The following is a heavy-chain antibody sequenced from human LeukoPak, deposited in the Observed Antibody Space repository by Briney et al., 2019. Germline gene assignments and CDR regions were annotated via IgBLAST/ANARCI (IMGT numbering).Heavy chain of an antibody. CDR2: INSDGSST. CDR3: ASLDY. Sequence: PGGSLRLSCAASGFTVSSNYMSWVRQAPGKGLVWVSSINSDGSSTSYADSVKGRFTISRDNAKNTLYLQMNTLRAEDTAVYYCASLDYWGQGTPVTVSS. J-gene: IGHJ4*02. V-gene: IGHV3-74*01. CDR1: GFTVSSNY.